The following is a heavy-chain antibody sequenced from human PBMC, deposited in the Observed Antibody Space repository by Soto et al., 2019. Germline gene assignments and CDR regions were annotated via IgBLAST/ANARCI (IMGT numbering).Heavy chain of an antibody. Sequence: GSGPTLVNPTQTLTLTCTFSGFSLSTSGVGVGWIRQPPGKALEWLALIYWDDDKRYSPSLKSSLTVTKDTSKNQVVLTMTNMDPVDTATYFCAHRPRGGSWLAYWGHGILVTVS. D-gene: IGHD6-13*01. CDR2: IYWDDDK. J-gene: IGHJ4*01. CDR3: AHRPRGGSWLAY. V-gene: IGHV2-5*02. CDR1: GFSLSTSGVG.